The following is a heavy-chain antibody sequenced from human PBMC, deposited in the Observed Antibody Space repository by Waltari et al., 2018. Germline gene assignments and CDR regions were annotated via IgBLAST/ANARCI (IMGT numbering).Heavy chain of an antibody. CDR2: INPNSGGT. Sequence: QVQLVQSGAEVKKPGASVKVSCKASGYTFTGYYMHWVRQAPGQGLEWMGRINPNSGGTNYAQKFQGRVTMTRDTSISTAYMELSRLRSDDTAVYYCARDFNDSSGYRYWYFDLWGRGTLVTVSS. CDR1: GYTFTGYY. V-gene: IGHV1-2*06. D-gene: IGHD3-22*01. J-gene: IGHJ2*01. CDR3: ARDFNDSSGYRYWYFDL.